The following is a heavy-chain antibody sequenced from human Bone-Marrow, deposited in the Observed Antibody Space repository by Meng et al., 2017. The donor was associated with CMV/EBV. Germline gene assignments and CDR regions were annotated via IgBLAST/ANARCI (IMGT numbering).Heavy chain of an antibody. CDR1: GGSISSYY. CDR2: IYYSGST. Sequence: SELLSLTCPVSGGSISSYYWSWIRQPPGKGLEWIGYIYYSGSTNYNPSLKSRVTISVDTSKNQFSLKLSSVTAADTAVYYCARVGAHYYYYGMDVWGQGTTVTVFS. V-gene: IGHV4-59*01. CDR3: ARVGAHYYYYGMDV. J-gene: IGHJ6*02. D-gene: IGHD1-26*01.